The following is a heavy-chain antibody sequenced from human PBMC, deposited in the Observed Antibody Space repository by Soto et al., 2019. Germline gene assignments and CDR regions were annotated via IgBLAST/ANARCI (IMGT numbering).Heavy chain of an antibody. CDR3: AKDRRDGYTTWSRCSGVDV. CDR1: GVNVGAYG. CDR2: ISHDGTKT. D-gene: IGHD5-18*01. V-gene: IGHV3-30*18. Sequence: HGGSLKIGCEASGVNVGAYGMHGVRQAPGKGLEWVAVISHDGTKTYYADSVRGRFTVSRDNSKNMLYVQMVSLRPDDTAVYSCAKDRRDGYTTWSRCSGVDVWGQGTTVTVSS. J-gene: IGHJ6*02.